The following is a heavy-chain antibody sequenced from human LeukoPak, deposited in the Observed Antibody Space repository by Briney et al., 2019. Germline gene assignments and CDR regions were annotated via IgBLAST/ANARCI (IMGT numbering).Heavy chain of an antibody. J-gene: IGHJ4*02. D-gene: IGHD3-22*01. CDR3: ARAGGTYYYDSSGYQD. CDR2: INSDGSST. Sequence: SGGSLRLSCAASGFTFSSYWMHWVRQAPGKGLVWVSRINSDGSSTSYADSVKGRFTISRDNAKNTLYLQMNSLRAEDTAVYYCARAGGTYYYDSSGYQDWGQGTLVTVSS. V-gene: IGHV3-74*01. CDR1: GFTFSSYW.